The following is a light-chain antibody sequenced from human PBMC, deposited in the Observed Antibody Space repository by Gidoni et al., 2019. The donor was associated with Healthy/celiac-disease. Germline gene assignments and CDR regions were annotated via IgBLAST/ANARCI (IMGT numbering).Light chain of an antibody. J-gene: IGKJ1*01. CDR3: QQYNSYSQT. CDR1: PSISSW. V-gene: IGKV1-5*03. CDR2: KAS. Sequence: DIQMTQSPSTLSASVGDRVTITGRASPSISSWFAWYQQKPGKAPKLLIYKASSLESGVPSRFSGSGSGTEFTLTISSLQPDDFATYYCQQYNSYSQTFGQGTKVEIK.